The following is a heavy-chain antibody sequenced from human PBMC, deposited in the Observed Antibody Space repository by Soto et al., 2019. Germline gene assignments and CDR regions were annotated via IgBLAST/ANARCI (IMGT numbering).Heavy chain of an antibody. CDR2: IIPIFGTA. V-gene: IGHV1-69*13. Sequence: GASVKVSCKASGGTFSSYAISWVRQAPGQGLEWMGGIIPIFGTANYAQKFQGRVTITADESTSTAYMELSSLRSEDTAVYYCARGGRGSSGSYGAFDIWGQGTMVTVSS. D-gene: IGHD3-22*01. CDR3: ARGGRGSSGSYGAFDI. CDR1: GGTFSSYA. J-gene: IGHJ3*02.